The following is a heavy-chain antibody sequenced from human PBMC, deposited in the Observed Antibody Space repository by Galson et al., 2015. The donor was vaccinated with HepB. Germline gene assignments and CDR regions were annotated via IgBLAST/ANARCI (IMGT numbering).Heavy chain of an antibody. Sequence: TLSLTCTVSGGSISSSSYYWGWIRQPPGKGLEWIGSIYYSGSTYYNPSLKSRVTISVDTSKNQFSLKLSSVTAADTAVYYCARLFVARRGRNFDYWGQGTLVTVSS. J-gene: IGHJ4*02. CDR2: IYYSGST. D-gene: IGHD6-6*01. CDR3: ARLFVARRGRNFDY. V-gene: IGHV4-39*01. CDR1: GGSISSSSYY.